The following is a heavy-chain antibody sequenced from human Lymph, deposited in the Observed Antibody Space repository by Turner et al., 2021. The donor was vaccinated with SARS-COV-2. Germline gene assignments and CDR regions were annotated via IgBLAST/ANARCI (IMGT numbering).Heavy chain of an antibody. D-gene: IGHD2-15*01. V-gene: IGHV3-48*02. Sequence: EVQLLESGGGLVQPGGSLSLSCPASGFTFSSYSMNWVRQAPGKGMEWVSYISISSSTIYYADSVKGRFTISRDNAKNSLYLQMNSLRDEDTAVYYCARDRGGYGAYYYGMDVWGQGTTVTVSS. CDR2: ISISSSTI. J-gene: IGHJ6*02. CDR1: GFTFSSYS. CDR3: ARDRGGYGAYYYGMDV.